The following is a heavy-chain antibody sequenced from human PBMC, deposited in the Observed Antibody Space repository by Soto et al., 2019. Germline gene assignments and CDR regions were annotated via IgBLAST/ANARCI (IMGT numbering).Heavy chain of an antibody. CDR1: GFTFSSYA. D-gene: IGHD6-6*01. J-gene: IGHJ4*02. V-gene: IGHV3-23*01. CDR3: AKDRRYSSSLGGFDY. CDR2: ISGSGGNT. Sequence: GGSLRLSCAASGFTFSSYAMIWVRQAPGKGLEWVSSISGSGGNTYYADSVKGRFTISRDSSKNTLFLQMNSLRAEDTTVYYCAKDRRYSSSLGGFDYWGQGTPVTVSS.